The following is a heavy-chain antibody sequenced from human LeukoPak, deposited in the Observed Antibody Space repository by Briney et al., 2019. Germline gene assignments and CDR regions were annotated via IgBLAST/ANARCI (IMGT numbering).Heavy chain of an antibody. CDR3: ARVGARPMITFGGVIVFSYRSDFDY. CDR1: GYTFTSYG. CDR2: ISAYNGNT. Sequence: ASVKVSCKASGYTFTSYGISWVRQAPGQGLEWMGWISAYNGNTNYAQKLQGRVTMTTDTSTSTAYMELRSLRSDDTAVYYCARVGARPMITFGGVIVFSYRSDFDYWGQGTLVTVSS. J-gene: IGHJ4*02. V-gene: IGHV1-18*01. D-gene: IGHD3-16*02.